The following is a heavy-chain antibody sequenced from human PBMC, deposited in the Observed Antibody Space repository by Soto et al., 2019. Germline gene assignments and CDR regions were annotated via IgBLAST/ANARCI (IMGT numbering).Heavy chain of an antibody. CDR1: GYTLTELS. J-gene: IGHJ4*02. CDR2: FDPEDGET. V-gene: IGHV1-24*01. Sequence: VASVKVSCKVSGYTLTELSMHWVRQAPGKGLEWMGGFDPEDGETIYAQKFQGRVTMTEDTSTDTAYMELGSLGSEDTAVYYCARARLWFGELLSYFDYWGQGTLVTVS. D-gene: IGHD3-10*01. CDR3: ARARLWFGELLSYFDY.